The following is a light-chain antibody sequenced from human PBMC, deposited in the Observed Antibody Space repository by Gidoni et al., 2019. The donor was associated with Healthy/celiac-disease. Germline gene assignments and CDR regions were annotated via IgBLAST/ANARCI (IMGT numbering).Light chain of an antibody. CDR3: QRFGSARGT. CDR1: QSLSSTY. J-gene: IGKJ1*01. V-gene: IGKV3-20*01. CDR2: AAS. Sequence: ERVLTQSPATLSLSPGEGATLSCRAAQSLSSTYIAWYQQKPGQAPRVLIYAASIRASGIPDRFSGSGSVTDLTRTIRRLETEDSAVYYCQRFGSARGTFGQGTRLEIK.